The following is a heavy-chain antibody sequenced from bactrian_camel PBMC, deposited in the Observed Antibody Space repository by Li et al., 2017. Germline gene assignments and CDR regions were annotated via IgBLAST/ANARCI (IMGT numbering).Heavy chain of an antibody. CDR3: AAGYYIYEYKY. CDR2: INKDGSI. J-gene: IGHJ4*01. Sequence: VQLVESGGGSVQSGGSLRLSCAASAASDDTYTACNMGWYRQAHGKSRELVSYINKDGSIYYTDSVKGRFTISRDNAKLTVYLQMNSLKPEDTAMYSCAAGYYIYEYKYWGQGTQVTVS. V-gene: IGHV3S60*01. CDR1: AASDDTYTACN. D-gene: IGHD2*01.